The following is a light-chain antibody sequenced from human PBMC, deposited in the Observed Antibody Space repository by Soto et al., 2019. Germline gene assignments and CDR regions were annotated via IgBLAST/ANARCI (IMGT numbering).Light chain of an antibody. V-gene: IGLV2-14*01. Sequence: QSALTQPASVSGSPGQSITISCTGTSSDVGGYKYVSWYQLHPGKAPKLMIYEVSNRPSGVSNRFSGSKSGNTASLTISGLQAEDEADYYCSSYTTSSTWVFGGGTKVTVL. CDR1: SSDVGGYKY. CDR3: SSYTTSSTWV. CDR2: EVS. J-gene: IGLJ3*02.